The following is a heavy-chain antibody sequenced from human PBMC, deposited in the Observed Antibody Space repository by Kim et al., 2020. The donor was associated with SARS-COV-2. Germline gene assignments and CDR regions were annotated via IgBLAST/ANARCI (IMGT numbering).Heavy chain of an antibody. J-gene: IGHJ6*02. CDR2: ISYDGSNT. V-gene: IGHV3-30*04. CDR3: ARSDFWSGYYIGSYYYYGMDV. Sequence: GGSLRLSCAASGFTFSSYAMHWVRQAPGKGLEWVAVISYDGSNTYYADSVKGRFTISRDNSKNTLYLQMNSLRAEDTAVYYCARSDFWSGYYIGSYYYYGMDVWGQGTTVTVSS. D-gene: IGHD3-3*01. CDR1: GFTFSSYA.